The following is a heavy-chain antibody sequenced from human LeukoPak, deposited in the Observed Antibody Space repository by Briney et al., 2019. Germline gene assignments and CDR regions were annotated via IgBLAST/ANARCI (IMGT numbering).Heavy chain of an antibody. CDR3: ARGRGDYRPYYYMDV. J-gene: IGHJ6*03. D-gene: IGHD4-17*01. V-gene: IGHV4-34*01. CDR1: GGSFSGYY. Sequence: PSETLSLTCAVYGGSFSGYYWSWIRQPPGKGLEWIGEINHSGSTNYNPSLESRVTISVDTSKNQFSLKLSSVTAADTAVYYCARGRGDYRPYYYMDVWGKGTTVTVSS. CDR2: INHSGST.